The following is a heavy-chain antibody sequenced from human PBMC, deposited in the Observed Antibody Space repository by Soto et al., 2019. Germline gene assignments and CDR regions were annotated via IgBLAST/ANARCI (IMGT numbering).Heavy chain of an antibody. CDR3: ARGMGSPDY. CDR1: GGSISSYY. Sequence: QVQLQESGPGLVKPSETLSLTCSVSGGSISSYYWSWIRQSPGKGLEWIGYIHYSGSTNYSPSLRSRVTISVDTSKNQFSLKLDSVTAADTAVYYCARGMGSPDYWGQGTLVTVSS. V-gene: IGHV4-59*01. D-gene: IGHD1-26*01. CDR2: IHYSGST. J-gene: IGHJ4*02.